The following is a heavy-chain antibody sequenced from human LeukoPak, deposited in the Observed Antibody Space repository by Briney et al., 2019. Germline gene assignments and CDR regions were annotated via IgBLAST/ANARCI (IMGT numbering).Heavy chain of an antibody. CDR3: AKSLPGIAAH. V-gene: IGHV1-8*01. CDR1: GDTLPSYD. D-gene: IGHD6-6*01. J-gene: IGHJ4*02. Sequence: ASVKVSCKASGDTLPSYDFNRVGQATGQGLEWMGWMDPNSGNTGYAQKFQGRVTMTRNTSISTAYMELSSLTSEDTAVYYCAKSLPGIAAHWGQGTLVTVSS. CDR2: MDPNSGNT.